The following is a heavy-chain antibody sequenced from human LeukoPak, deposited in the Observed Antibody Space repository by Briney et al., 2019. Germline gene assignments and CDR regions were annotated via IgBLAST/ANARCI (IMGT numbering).Heavy chain of an antibody. CDR2: INSDGSST. CDR1: GFTFSSYW. V-gene: IGHV3-74*01. Sequence: QPGGSLRLSCAASGFTFSSYWMHGVRQAPGKGLVWVSRINSDGSSTSYADSVKGRFTISRDNAKNSLYLQMNSLRAEDTAVYYCAVSGRGYYDILSVHNWGQGTLVTVSS. CDR3: AVSGRGYYDILSVHN. D-gene: IGHD3-9*01. J-gene: IGHJ4*02.